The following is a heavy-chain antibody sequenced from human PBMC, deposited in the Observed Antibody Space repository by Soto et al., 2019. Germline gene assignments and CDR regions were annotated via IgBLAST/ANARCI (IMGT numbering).Heavy chain of an antibody. D-gene: IGHD2-2*01. J-gene: IGHJ4*02. CDR1: GFTFTNYL. CDR2: IDKSGGDT. V-gene: IGHV3-23*05. Sequence: GGSLRLSCAASGFTFTNYLMTWVRQAPGKGLEWVSSIDKSGGDTYYADSVKGRFTISRDNSKNTLYLQMNGLRAEDTALYYCAKDTYSRSWYFWGQGTLVTVS. CDR3: AKDTYSRSWYF.